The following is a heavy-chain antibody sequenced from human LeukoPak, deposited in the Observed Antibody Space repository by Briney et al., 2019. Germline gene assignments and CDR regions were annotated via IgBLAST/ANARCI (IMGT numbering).Heavy chain of an antibody. J-gene: IGHJ6*03. CDR1: GYTFTGYY. Sequence: GASVKVSCKASGYTFTGYYMHWVRQAPGQGLEWMGWINPNSGGTNYAQKFQGRVTMTRDTSISTAYMELSSLRSEDTAVYYCARGLEQQLVFYYYYYMGVWGKGTTVTVSS. CDR3: ARGLEQQLVFYYYYYMGV. D-gene: IGHD6-13*01. V-gene: IGHV1-2*02. CDR2: INPNSGGT.